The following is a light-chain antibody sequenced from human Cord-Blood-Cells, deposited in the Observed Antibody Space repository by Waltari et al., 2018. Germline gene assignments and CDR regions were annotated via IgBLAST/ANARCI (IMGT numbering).Light chain of an antibody. CDR2: DCS. J-gene: IGLJ2*01. Sequence: QSALTQPASVSGSPGQSITISCTGTSSDVGGYNYVSWYQQHPGKAPKPMVYDCSNRPSGVSNRFSGSKSGNTASLTISGLQAEDEADYYCSSYTSSSVVFGGGTKLTVL. V-gene: IGLV2-14*01. CDR1: SSDVGGYNY. CDR3: SSYTSSSVV.